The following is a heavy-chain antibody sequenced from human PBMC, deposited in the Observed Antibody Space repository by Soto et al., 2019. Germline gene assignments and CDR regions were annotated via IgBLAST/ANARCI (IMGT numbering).Heavy chain of an antibody. CDR1: GFTFSSYA. Sequence: GGSLRLSCAASGFTFSSYAMHWVRQAPGKGLEWVAVISYDGGNKYYADSVKGRFTISRDNSKNTLYLQMNSLRAEDTAVYYCARESAIAAAARMDVWGQGTTVTVSS. D-gene: IGHD6-13*01. V-gene: IGHV3-30-3*01. J-gene: IGHJ6*02. CDR3: ARESAIAAAARMDV. CDR2: ISYDGGNK.